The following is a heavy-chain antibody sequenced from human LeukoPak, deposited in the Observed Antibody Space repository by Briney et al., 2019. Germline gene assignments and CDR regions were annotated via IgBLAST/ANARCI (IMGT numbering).Heavy chain of an antibody. CDR2: TSGSSGGT. D-gene: IGHD7-27*01. CDR1: GFTFSSYG. CDR3: VKGRLTGDH. Sequence: PGGSLRLSCAASGFTFSSYGMTWVRQAPGKGLEWVSGTSGSSGGTYYPDSVKGRFTISRDNSKNTLYLQMNSLRAEDTAVYYCVKGRLTGDHWGQGTLVTVSS. J-gene: IGHJ4*02. V-gene: IGHV3-23*01.